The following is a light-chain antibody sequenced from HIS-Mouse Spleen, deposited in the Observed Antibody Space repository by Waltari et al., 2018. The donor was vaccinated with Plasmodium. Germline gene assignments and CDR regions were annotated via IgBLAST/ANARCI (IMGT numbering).Light chain of an antibody. CDR3: SSYTSSSTLV. V-gene: IGLV2-14*03. Sequence: QSALTQPASVSGSPGQSITISCTGTSSDVGGYNYVSWYHQHPGKAPKLMIYDVSNRPLGFSNRFSGSKSGNTASLTISVLQAEDEADYYCSSYTSSSTLVFGGGTKLTVL. CDR2: DVS. J-gene: IGLJ2*01. CDR1: SSDVGGYNY.